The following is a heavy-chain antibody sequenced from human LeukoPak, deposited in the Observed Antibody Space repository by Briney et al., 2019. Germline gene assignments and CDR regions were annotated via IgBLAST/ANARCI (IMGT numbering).Heavy chain of an antibody. CDR3: ARDPFASSWPIFDY. D-gene: IGHD6-13*01. J-gene: IGHJ4*02. CDR1: GFTFSSYW. CDR2: IKQDGSEK. Sequence: GGSLRLSCAASGFTFSSYWMSWVRQAPGKGLEWVANIKQDGSEKYYVDSVKGRFTISRDNAKNSLYLQVNSLRAEDTAVYYCARDPFASSWPIFDYWGQGTLVTVSS. V-gene: IGHV3-7*01.